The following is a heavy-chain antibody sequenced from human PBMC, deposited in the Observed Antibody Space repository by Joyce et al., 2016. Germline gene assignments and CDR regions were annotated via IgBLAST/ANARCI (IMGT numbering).Heavy chain of an antibody. V-gene: IGHV1-69*12. Sequence: QVLLVQSGAAVKRPGSSLRVSCKSSGGDFSNYTVNWVRQAPGQRLEWMGGIIPFFGAAKYAEDFQGRVTLTADQSTRTAYLGLSSLTSADTAVYYCARGGTSSDHYFFYTLGVWGPGTTVIVSS. CDR3: ARGGTSSDHYFFYTLGV. D-gene: IGHD1-14*01. J-gene: IGHJ6*02. CDR1: GGDFSNYT. CDR2: IIPFFGAA.